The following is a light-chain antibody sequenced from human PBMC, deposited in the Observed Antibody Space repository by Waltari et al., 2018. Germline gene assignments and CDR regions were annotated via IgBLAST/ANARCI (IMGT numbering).Light chain of an antibody. CDR1: NSDVGAYTY. CDR3: SSYAHNNHFV. J-gene: IGLJ1*01. Sequence: QSVLTQPPSATGYTGQSVTIPCPGPNSDVGAYTYVFWYLQHPGKVPKLLIYEVTKRPSGVPDRFSGSKSGNTASLTVSGLQADDEADYYCSSYAHNNHFVFGTGTKVTVL. CDR2: EVT. V-gene: IGLV2-8*01.